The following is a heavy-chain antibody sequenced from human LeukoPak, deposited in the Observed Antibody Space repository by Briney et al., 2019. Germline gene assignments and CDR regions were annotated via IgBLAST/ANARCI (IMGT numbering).Heavy chain of an antibody. Sequence: GGSLRLSCAASGFTFSSYSMNWVRQAPGKGLEWLSCISGTSSSIYYADSVKGRFTISRDNAKSSLYLQMNSLRAEDTAVYYCARDLNPLTTVTIFDYWGQGTLVTVSS. J-gene: IGHJ4*02. D-gene: IGHD4-17*01. CDR2: ISGTSSSI. CDR3: ARDLNPLTTVTIFDY. CDR1: GFTFSSYS. V-gene: IGHV3-48*01.